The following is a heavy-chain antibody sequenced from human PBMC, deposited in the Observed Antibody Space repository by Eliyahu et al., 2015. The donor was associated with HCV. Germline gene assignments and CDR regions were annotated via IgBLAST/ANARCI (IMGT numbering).Heavy chain of an antibody. J-gene: IGHJ2*01. CDR1: GGSINGYY. V-gene: IGHV4-4*07. D-gene: IGHD3-22*01. CDR2: IYTSGTT. CDR3: ARDPSSLIVVLSTGYFDL. Sequence: QVQLQESGPGLVKPSETLSLTCTVSGGSINGYYWSWIRQPAGKGLEWIGRIYTSGTTNYNPSLKSRVTMSIDTSKNEFSLNLSAVTAADTAIYYCARDPSSLIVVLSTGYFDLWGRGTLVTVSS.